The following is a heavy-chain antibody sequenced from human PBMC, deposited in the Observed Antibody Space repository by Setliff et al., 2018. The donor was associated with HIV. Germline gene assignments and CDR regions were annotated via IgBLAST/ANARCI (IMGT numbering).Heavy chain of an antibody. CDR3: ARESSGWSPPYYGMDV. D-gene: IGHD6-19*01. V-gene: IGHV1-2*02. CDR2: INPNNGST. CDR1: GYTFTGYY. J-gene: IGHJ6*02. Sequence: ASVKVSCKASGYTFTGYYMHWVRQAPGQGLEWMGWINPNNGSTTYAQNFQGRVTMTRVTSISTAYMEMSRLRSDDTAMYYCARESSGWSPPYYGMDVWGQGTTVTVSS.